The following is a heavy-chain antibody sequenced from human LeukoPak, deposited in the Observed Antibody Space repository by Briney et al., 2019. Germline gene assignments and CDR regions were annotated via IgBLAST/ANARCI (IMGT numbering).Heavy chain of an antibody. V-gene: IGHV4-39*01. J-gene: IGHJ3*01. Sequence: SETLSLTCTVSGGSISSSIYYWGWIRQPPGKGLEWIGNIYYSGNTNYNPSLKSRVTISVDTSKNQFSLRLSSVTAADTAVYYCARGVTVWGQGTMVTVSS. CDR3: ARGVTV. CDR2: IYYSGNT. D-gene: IGHD3-10*01. CDR1: GGSISSSIYY.